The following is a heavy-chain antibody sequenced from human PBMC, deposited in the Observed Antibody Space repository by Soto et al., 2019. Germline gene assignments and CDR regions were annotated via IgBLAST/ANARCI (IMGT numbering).Heavy chain of an antibody. D-gene: IGHD3-10*01. J-gene: IGHJ4*02. CDR3: ARAGLLWFGDLSLDY. Sequence: QVQLVESGGGVVQPGRSLRLSCAASGFTFSSYGMHWVRQAPGKGLEWVAVIWYDGSNKYYADSVKGRFTISRDNSKNTLYLQMNSLRAEDTAVYYCARAGLLWFGDLSLDYWGQGTLVTVSS. CDR2: IWYDGSNK. CDR1: GFTFSSYG. V-gene: IGHV3-33*01.